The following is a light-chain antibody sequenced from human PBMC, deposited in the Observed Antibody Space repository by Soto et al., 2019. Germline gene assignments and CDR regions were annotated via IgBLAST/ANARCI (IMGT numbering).Light chain of an antibody. CDR3: QQYYSTPD. CDR1: QSGLYSSNNKNY. V-gene: IGKV4-1*01. Sequence: DIVMTQSPDSLAVSLGERATINCKSSQSGLYSSNNKNYLAWYQQKPGQPPKLLIYWASTRESGVPDRFSGSGSGKDFTLTISSLQAEDVAVYYCQQYYSTPDFGQGTKLEIK. CDR2: WAS. J-gene: IGKJ2*01.